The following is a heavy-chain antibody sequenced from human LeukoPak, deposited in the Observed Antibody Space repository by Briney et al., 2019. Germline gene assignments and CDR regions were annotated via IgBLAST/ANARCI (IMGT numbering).Heavy chain of an antibody. V-gene: IGHV4-59*01. D-gene: IGHD2-21*01. CDR1: GGSFSGYY. Sequence: SETLSLTCAVYGGSFSGYYWSWIRQPPGKGLEWIDHIYYSGSTNYNPSLKSRVTISIDTSKNQFSLKLSSVTAADTAVYYCARTAYARFFDLWGRGTLVTVSS. J-gene: IGHJ2*01. CDR3: ARTAYARFFDL. CDR2: IYYSGST.